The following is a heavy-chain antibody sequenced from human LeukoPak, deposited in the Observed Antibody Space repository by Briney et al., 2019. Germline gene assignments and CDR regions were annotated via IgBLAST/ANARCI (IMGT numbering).Heavy chain of an antibody. CDR2: INPNSGGT. V-gene: IGHV1-2*02. J-gene: IGHJ4*02. Sequence: ASVKVSCKASGYTFTDYYMHWVRQAPGQGLEWMGWINPNSGGTNYAQKFQGRVTMTRDTSISTAYMELSRLRSDDTAVYYCARDGNGGSYYADDYWGQGTLVTVSS. CDR3: ARDGNGGSYYADDY. CDR1: GYTFTDYY. D-gene: IGHD1-26*01.